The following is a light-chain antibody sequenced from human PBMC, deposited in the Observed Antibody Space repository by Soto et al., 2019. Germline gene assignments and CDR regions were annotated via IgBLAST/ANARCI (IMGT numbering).Light chain of an antibody. J-gene: IGLJ2*01. Sequence: QSVLTQPPSVSGAPGQTVTISCTGSSSNIGAGYDVHWYQQLPGTAPKLVIYDNNNRPSGVPDRFSGSKSGTSASLAITGRQAEDEADYYCHSFDHTMSGSMVFGGGTKLTVL. CDR2: DNN. CDR1: SSNIGAGYD. CDR3: HSFDHTMSGSMV. V-gene: IGLV1-40*01.